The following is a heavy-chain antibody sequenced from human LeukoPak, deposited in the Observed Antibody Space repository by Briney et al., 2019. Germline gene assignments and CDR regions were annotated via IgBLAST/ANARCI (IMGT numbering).Heavy chain of an antibody. CDR3: ARARRRSNWYDP. Sequence: KPSETLSLTCAVCGGSFSGYLWSWIRAPPGEGVEWIGEINHSGSTNYNPTLKSRVTVSVDTSKIQLSLRLSSATAADTAVYYCARARRRSNWYDPWGQGNLVTVSS. CDR1: GGSFSGYL. J-gene: IGHJ5*02. V-gene: IGHV4-34*01. CDR2: INHSGST.